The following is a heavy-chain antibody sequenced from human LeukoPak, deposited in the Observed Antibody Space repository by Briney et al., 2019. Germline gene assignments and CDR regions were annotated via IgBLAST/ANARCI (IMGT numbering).Heavy chain of an antibody. J-gene: IGHJ4*02. CDR2: ISFDRSDK. CDR3: ARDQHSEIGVGANDY. CDR1: GFTFSSYA. V-gene: IGHV3-30-3*01. Sequence: GRSLRLSCAASGFTFSSYAMHWVRQAPGKGLEWVAVISFDRSDKYYADSVKGRFTISRDNSKNTLYLQMNSLRAEDTAVYYCARDQHSEIGVGANDYWGQGTLVTVSS. D-gene: IGHD1-26*01.